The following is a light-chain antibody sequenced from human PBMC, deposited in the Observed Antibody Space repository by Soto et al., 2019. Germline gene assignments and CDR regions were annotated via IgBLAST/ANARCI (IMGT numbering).Light chain of an antibody. J-gene: IGKJ3*01. CDR3: HQYNSWPRGT. Sequence: TQSPGTLSLSPGESATLSCRASQTVSITYLTWYQQKPGQAPRLLLYGASTRATGIPVRFRGSGSGTEFTLTISSLQSEDSAVYYCHQYNSWPRGTFGPGTKVEIK. V-gene: IGKV3-15*01. CDR2: GAS. CDR1: QTVSITY.